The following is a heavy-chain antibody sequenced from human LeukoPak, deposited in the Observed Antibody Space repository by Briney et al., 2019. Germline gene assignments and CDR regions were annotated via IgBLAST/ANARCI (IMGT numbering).Heavy chain of an antibody. J-gene: IGHJ6*02. V-gene: IGHV4-39*01. D-gene: IGHD3-10*01. CDR1: GGSISSSAYY. CDR2: IYYSGNT. CDR3: ARHYGSGSYYKKVPYYYFGIDV. Sequence: SETLSLTCTVSGGSISSSAYYWDWIRQPPGKGLECIGTIYYSGNTYYNPSLKSRVTISVDTSKNQFSLRLSSVTAADTAVYYCARHYGSGSYYKKVPYYYFGIDVWGQGTTVTVSS.